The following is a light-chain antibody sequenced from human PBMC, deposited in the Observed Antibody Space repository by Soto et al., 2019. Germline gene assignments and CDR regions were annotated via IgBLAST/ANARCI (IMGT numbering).Light chain of an antibody. Sequence: EIVLTQSPGTLSLSPGERATLSCRASQSVRSNYLAWYQQRPGQAPRLLIHGASSRATGIPDRFSGSGSGTDFTLTISRLEPEDFAVYYCQQYGSSRTFGQGTKVDIK. J-gene: IGKJ1*01. CDR1: QSVRSNY. V-gene: IGKV3-20*01. CDR2: GAS. CDR3: QQYGSSRT.